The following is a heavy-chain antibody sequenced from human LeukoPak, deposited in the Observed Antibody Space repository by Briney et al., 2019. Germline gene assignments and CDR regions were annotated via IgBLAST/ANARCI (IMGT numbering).Heavy chain of an antibody. Sequence: PGGSLRLSCAAAGFTFSSYWMHWVRQAPGKGLVWVSRINPDGSTTTYADSVKGRFTISRDNAKNSLYLQMNSLRADDTAVYYCARFAAGGSYYYYVGVWGKGTTVTVSS. V-gene: IGHV3-74*01. CDR2: INPDGSTT. J-gene: IGHJ6*03. CDR3: ARFAAGGSYYYYVGV. CDR1: GFTFSSYW. D-gene: IGHD6-25*01.